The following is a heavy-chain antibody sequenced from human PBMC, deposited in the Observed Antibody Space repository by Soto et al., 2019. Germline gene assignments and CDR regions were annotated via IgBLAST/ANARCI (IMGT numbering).Heavy chain of an antibody. D-gene: IGHD2-15*01. CDR1: GFTFSSYA. Sequence: PGGSLRLSCAASGFTFSSYAIGWVRQGPGKGLEWVAVVSIGGSTHYADSVRGRFTISRDNSKNTLSLQMSSLTAEDTAVYFCAKRRGAGGHFDYWGQRALVTVSS. CDR2: VSIGGST. V-gene: IGHV3-23*01. CDR3: AKRRGAGGHFDY. J-gene: IGHJ4*02.